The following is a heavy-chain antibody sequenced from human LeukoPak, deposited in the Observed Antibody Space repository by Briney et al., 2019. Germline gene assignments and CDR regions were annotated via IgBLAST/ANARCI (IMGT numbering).Heavy chain of an antibody. CDR1: GYTFTGYY. CDR2: INPNSGGT. CDR3: AMVRGVINWFDP. Sequence: ASLKVSCKPSGYTFTGYYMHWVRQAPGHRLEWMGWINPNSGGTNYAQKFQGRVTITRDTSISTAYMELSRLRSDDTAVYYCAMVRGVINWFDPWGQGTLVTVSS. J-gene: IGHJ5*02. D-gene: IGHD3-10*01. V-gene: IGHV1-2*02.